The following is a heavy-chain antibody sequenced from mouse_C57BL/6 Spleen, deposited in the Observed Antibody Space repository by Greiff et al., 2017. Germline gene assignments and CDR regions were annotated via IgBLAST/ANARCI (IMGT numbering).Heavy chain of an antibody. J-gene: IGHJ4*01. CDR1: GYAFTNYL. D-gene: IGHD2-1*01. CDR3: ARGKAFYYGNYGVDAMDY. Sequence: QVQLQQSGAELVRPGTSVKVSCKASGYAFTNYLIEWVKQRPGQGLEWIGVINPGSGGTNYNEKFKGKATLTADKSSSTAYMQLSSLTSEDSAVYFCARGKAFYYGNYGVDAMDYWGQGTSVTVSS. CDR2: INPGSGGT. V-gene: IGHV1-54*01.